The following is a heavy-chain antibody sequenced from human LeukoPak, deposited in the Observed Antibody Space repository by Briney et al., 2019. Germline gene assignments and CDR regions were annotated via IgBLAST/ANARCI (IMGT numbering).Heavy chain of an antibody. Sequence: GGPLRLSCAASGFTFSSYAMSWVRQAPGKGLEWVSAISGSGGSTYYADSVKGQFTISRDNSKNTLYLQMNSLRAEDTAVYYCARILYSSGWYPQGDFDIWGQGTMVTVSS. V-gene: IGHV3-23*01. J-gene: IGHJ3*02. CDR1: GFTFSSYA. CDR2: ISGSGGST. CDR3: ARILYSSGWYPQGDFDI. D-gene: IGHD6-19*01.